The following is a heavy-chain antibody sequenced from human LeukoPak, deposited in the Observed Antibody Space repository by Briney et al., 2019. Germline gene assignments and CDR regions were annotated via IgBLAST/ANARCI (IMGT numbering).Heavy chain of an antibody. V-gene: IGHV4-4*07. CDR2: IYTSGII. Sequence: PSETLSLTCTFSGVSTSSYYWVWLRQPAGKGLEWIGRIYTSGIIYYKPSLKSRLTMSIDTSKNQFSLKLSSVTAADTAVYYCARGSDSWHYLDHWGQGTLVTVSS. D-gene: IGHD2-15*01. CDR3: ARGSDSWHYLDH. CDR1: GVSTSSYY. J-gene: IGHJ4*02.